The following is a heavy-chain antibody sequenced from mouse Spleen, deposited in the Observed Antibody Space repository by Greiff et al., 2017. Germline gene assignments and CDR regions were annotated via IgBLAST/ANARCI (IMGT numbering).Heavy chain of an antibody. J-gene: IGHJ3*01. CDR3: TRVNYDYDVGFAY. V-gene: IGHV1-5*01. CDR1: GYTFTSYW. D-gene: IGHD2-4*01. CDR2: IYPGNSDT. Sequence: EVQLQQSGTVLARPGASVKMSCKTPGYTFTSYWMHWVKQRPGQGLEWIGAIYPGNSDTSYNQKFKGKAKLTAVTSASTAYMELSSLTNEDSAVYYCTRVNYDYDVGFAYWGQGTLVTVSA.